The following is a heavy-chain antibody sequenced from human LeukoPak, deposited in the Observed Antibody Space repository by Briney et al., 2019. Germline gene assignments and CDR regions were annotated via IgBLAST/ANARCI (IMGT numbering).Heavy chain of an antibody. CDR3: ARSCSGGSCYNWFDP. CDR2: IYHSGST. D-gene: IGHD2-15*01. J-gene: IGHJ5*02. V-gene: IGHV4-30-2*01. Sequence: SETLSLTCAVSGGSISCGGYSWSWIRQPPGKGLEWIGYIYHSGSTYYNPSPKSRVTISVDRSKNQFSLKLSSVTAADTAVYYCARSCSGGSCYNWFDPWGQGTLVTVSS. CDR1: GGSISCGGYS.